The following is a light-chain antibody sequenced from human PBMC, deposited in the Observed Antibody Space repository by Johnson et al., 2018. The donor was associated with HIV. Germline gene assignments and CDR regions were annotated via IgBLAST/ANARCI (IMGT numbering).Light chain of an antibody. Sequence: QSVLTQPPSVSAAPGQKVTISCSGSSSNIGNNYVSWYQQLPGTAPKLLIYDNNKRPSGIPDRFSGSKSGTSATLGITGLQTGDEPDYYCGTWDSSLSAYVFGTGTQVTVL. CDR1: SSNIGNNY. CDR2: DNN. J-gene: IGLJ1*01. V-gene: IGLV1-51*01. CDR3: GTWDSSLSAYV.